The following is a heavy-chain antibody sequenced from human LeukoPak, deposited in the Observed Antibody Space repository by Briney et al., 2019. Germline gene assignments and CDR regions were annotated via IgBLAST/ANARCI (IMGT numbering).Heavy chain of an antibody. CDR1: GGSISSGSYY. V-gene: IGHV4-61*02. D-gene: IGHD6-6*01. J-gene: IGHJ4*02. Sequence: SETLSLTCAVSGGSISSGSYYWSWIRQPAGKGLEWIGRIYTSGSTNYNPSLKSRVTISVDTSKNQFSLKLSSVTAADTAVYYCAREREYSSSWFRVYYFDYWGQGTLVTVSS. CDR3: AREREYSSSWFRVYYFDY. CDR2: IYTSGST.